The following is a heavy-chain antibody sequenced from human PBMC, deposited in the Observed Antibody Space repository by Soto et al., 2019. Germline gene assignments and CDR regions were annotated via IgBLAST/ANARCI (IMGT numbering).Heavy chain of an antibody. CDR2: IYYSGST. CDR1: GGSISSSSYY. J-gene: IGHJ4*02. V-gene: IGHV4-39*02. Sequence: SETLSLTCTVSGGSISSSSYYWGWIRQPPGKGLEWIGSIYYSGSTYYNPSLKSRVTISVDTSKNQFSLKLSSVTAADTAVYYCARDPYQKLAPPSGFDYWGQGTLVTVSS. CDR3: ARDPYQKLAPPSGFDY. D-gene: IGHD6-13*01.